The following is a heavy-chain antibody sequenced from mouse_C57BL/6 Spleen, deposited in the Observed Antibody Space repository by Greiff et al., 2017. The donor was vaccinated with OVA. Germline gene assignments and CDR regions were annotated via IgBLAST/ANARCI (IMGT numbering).Heavy chain of an antibody. CDR1: GYAFSSSW. D-gene: IGHD4-1*01. V-gene: IGHV1-82*01. J-gene: IGHJ2*01. Sequence: VQLQQSGPELVKPGASVKISCKASGYAFSSSWMNWVKQRPGKGLEWIGRIYPGDGDTNYNGKFKGKATLTADKSSSTAYMQLSSLTSEDSAVYFCASSLGRDYFDYWGQGTTLTVSS. CDR2: IYPGDGDT. CDR3: ASSLGRDYFDY.